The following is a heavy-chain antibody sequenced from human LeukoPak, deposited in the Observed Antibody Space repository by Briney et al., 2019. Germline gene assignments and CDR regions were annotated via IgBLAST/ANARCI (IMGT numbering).Heavy chain of an antibody. J-gene: IGHJ4*02. CDR2: FSESGGST. CDR1: GFTFSSYA. Sequence: GGSLRLSCAASGFTFSSYAMSWVRQAPGKGLEWVSSFSESGGSTYYADSVKGRFTISRDNSKNTLYLQMNSLRAEDTAVYYCAKGRDYYDSSGYYGCCYFDYWGQGTLVTVSS. V-gene: IGHV3-23*01. CDR3: AKGRDYYDSSGYYGCCYFDY. D-gene: IGHD3-22*01.